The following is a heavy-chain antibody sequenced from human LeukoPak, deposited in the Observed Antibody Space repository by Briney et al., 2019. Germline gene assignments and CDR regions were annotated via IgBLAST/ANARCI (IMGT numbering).Heavy chain of an antibody. CDR2: SYHGGST. Sequence: PSETLSLTCTVSGGSVSSSSYYWGWIRQPPGKGLEWIGSSYHGGSTYYNPSLKSRVSVSVDTSKNQLSLKLSSVTAADTAVYFCARPSRSGNHPWDFDLWSRGTLVTVSS. J-gene: IGHJ2*01. V-gene: IGHV4-39*01. D-gene: IGHD4-23*01. CDR1: GGSVSSSSYY. CDR3: ARPSRSGNHPWDFDL.